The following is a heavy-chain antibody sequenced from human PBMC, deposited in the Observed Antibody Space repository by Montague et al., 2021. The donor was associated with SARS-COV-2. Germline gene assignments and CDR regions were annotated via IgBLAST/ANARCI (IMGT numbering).Heavy chain of an antibody. CDR3: AKDPIPGGSNPYYIDF. CDR2: IGDSGSKT. Sequence: SLRLSLSASGFTFRNYAMTWVRWAPGKGLEWVSAIGDSGSKTHYADSVQGRFTISRDNSKNTLSLEMNSLQVDDTAIYYCAKDPIPGGSNPYYIDFWGQGTLVTVSS. CDR1: GFTFRNYA. J-gene: IGHJ4*02. D-gene: IGHD2-21*01. V-gene: IGHV3-23*01.